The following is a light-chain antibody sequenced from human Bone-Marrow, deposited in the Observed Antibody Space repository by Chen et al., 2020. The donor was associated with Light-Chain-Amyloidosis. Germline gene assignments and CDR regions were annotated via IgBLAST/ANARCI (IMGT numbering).Light chain of an antibody. V-gene: IGLV1-44*01. J-gene: IGLJ3*02. CDR3: AAWDDNMNGWV. Sequence: QSVLPQPPSASGTPGQTVPISCSGSYSNIGSNTVRWYQHLPGTAPKLLMYSNDQRPSGVPDRFSGSKSGTSASLATSGLQSEDEADYYCAAWDDNMNGWVFGGGTKLTVL. CDR1: YSNIGSNT. CDR2: SND.